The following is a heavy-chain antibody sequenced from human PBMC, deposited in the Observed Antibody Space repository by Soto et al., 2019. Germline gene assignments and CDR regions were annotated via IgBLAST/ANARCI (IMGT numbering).Heavy chain of an antibody. Sequence: PVGSLRLSCAASGFTFSSYGMHWVRQAPGKGLEWVAVIWYDGSSKYYADSVKGRFTISRDNSKSTLYLQMNSLRAEDTAVYYCASDGGVDTAIGYWGQGTLVTVSS. J-gene: IGHJ4*02. CDR1: GFTFSSYG. V-gene: IGHV3-33*01. CDR2: IWYDGSSK. CDR3: ASDGGVDTAIGY. D-gene: IGHD5-18*01.